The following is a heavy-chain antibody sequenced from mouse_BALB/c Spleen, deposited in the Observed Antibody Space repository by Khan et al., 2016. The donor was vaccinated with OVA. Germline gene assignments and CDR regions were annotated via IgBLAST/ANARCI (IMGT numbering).Heavy chain of an antibody. CDR3: ARDDYAY. D-gene: IGHD2-4*01. V-gene: IGHV1-87*01. CDR2: IYPGDGDT. CDR1: GYTFTTYW. Sequence: VQLQQSGAELARPGASVKLSCKASGYTFTTYWMQWVKQRPGQGLEWIGTIYPGDGDTRYTQKFKGKATLTADKSSSTAYMQLSSLASEDSAVYYCARDDYAYWGQGTLVTVSA. J-gene: IGHJ3*01.